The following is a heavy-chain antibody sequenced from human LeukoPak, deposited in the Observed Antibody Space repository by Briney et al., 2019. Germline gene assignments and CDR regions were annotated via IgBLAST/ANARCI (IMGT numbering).Heavy chain of an antibody. V-gene: IGHV3-30*14. CDR1: GFTFSHYA. J-gene: IGHJ6*03. D-gene: IGHD3-10*01. CDR2: IEYDGSNK. Sequence: QPGGSLRLSCAASGFTFSHYAFHWVRQAPGKGLEWVALIEYDGSNKFYADSLKDRFTISRDNSKNTVYLQMNRLRAEDTAVYYCARGGSWFGEFRWWYMDVWGKGTTVTISS. CDR3: ARGGSWFGEFRWWYMDV.